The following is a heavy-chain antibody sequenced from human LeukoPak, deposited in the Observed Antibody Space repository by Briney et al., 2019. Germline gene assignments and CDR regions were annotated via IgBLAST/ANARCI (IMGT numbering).Heavy chain of an antibody. CDR1: GGTFSSYT. D-gene: IGHD2/OR15-2a*01. CDR3: ARGGGSMTFEDY. CDR2: ISAYNGNT. V-gene: IGHV1-18*01. Sequence: ASVKVSCKASGGTFSSYTISWVRQAPGQGLEWLGWISAYNGNTNYAQKLQGRVTMTTDTSTSTAYMELRSLRSDDTAVYYCARGGGSMTFEDYWGQGTLVTVSS. J-gene: IGHJ4*02.